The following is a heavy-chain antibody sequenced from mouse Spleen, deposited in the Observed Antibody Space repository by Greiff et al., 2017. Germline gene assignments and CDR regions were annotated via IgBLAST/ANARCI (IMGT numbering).Heavy chain of an antibody. D-gene: IGHD1-1*01. Sequence: EVKLMESGGGLVKPGGSLKLSCAASGFTFSDYGMHWVRQAPEKGLEWVAYISSGSSTIYYADTVKGRFTISRDNAKNTLFLQMTSLRSEDTAMYYCARLYYGSFYYAMDYWGQGTSVTVSS. J-gene: IGHJ4*01. CDR1: GFTFSDYG. CDR2: ISSGSSTI. V-gene: IGHV5-17*01. CDR3: ARLYYGSFYYAMDY.